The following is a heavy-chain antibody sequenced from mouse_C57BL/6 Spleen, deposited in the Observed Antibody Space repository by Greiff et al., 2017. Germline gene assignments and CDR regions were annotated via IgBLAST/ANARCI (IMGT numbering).Heavy chain of an antibody. CDR3: ARVPPRDYYAMDY. Sequence: EVMLVESEGGLVQPGSSMKLSCTASGFTFSDYYMAWVRQVPEKGLEWVANINYDGSSTYYLDSLKSRFIISRDNAKNILYLQMSSLKSEDTATYYCARVPPRDYYAMDYWGQGTSVTVSS. CDR2: INYDGSST. CDR1: GFTFSDYY. J-gene: IGHJ4*01. V-gene: IGHV5-16*01.